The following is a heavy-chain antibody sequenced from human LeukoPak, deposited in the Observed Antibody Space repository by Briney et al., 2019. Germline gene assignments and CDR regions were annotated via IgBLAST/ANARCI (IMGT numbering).Heavy chain of an antibody. V-gene: IGHV1-69*04. CDR2: IIPILGIA. CDR1: GYTFTGYY. J-gene: IGHJ4*02. CDR3: ARETLDYYDSSGMIDY. D-gene: IGHD3-22*01. Sequence: SVTVSCKASGYTFTGYYMHWVRQTPGQGLEWMGRIIPILGIANYAQKFQGRVTITADKSTSTAYMELSSLRSEDTAVYYCARETLDYYDSSGMIDYWGQGTLVTVSS.